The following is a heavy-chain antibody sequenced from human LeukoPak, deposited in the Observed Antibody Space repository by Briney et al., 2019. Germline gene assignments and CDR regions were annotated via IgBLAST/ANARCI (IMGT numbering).Heavy chain of an antibody. CDR3: ANLRDYVYLFDY. CDR2: ISGSGGST. CDR1: GFTFSSYA. D-gene: IGHD4-17*01. V-gene: IGHV3-23*01. Sequence: GESLTLSCAASGFTFSSYAMSWVRQAPGKGLEWVAAISGSGGSTYYADSVKGRFTISRDNSKNTLYLEMHSVIAEDTGVYYCANLRDYVYLFDYWGQGTLVTVSS. J-gene: IGHJ4*02.